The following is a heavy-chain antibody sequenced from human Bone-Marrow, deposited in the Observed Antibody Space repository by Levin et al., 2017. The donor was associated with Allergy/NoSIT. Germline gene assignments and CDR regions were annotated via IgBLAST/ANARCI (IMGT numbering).Heavy chain of an antibody. CDR3: ARAIPSGGNSYYYYYMDV. J-gene: IGHJ6*03. Sequence: SQTLSLTCTVSGGSISGYYWSWIRQPPEKGLEWIGYIYYSGSTKYNASLKRRVTISVDTSKNQVSLKLTSVTAADTAVYYCARAIPSGGNSYYYYYMDVWGKGTTVTVSS. D-gene: IGHD4-23*01. CDR1: GGSISGYY. CDR2: IYYSGST. V-gene: IGHV4-59*01.